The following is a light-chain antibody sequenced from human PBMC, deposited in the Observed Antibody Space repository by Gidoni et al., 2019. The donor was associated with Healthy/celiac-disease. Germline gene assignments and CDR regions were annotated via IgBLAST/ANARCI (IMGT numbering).Light chain of an antibody. CDR2: DVS. J-gene: IGLJ3*02. Sequence: QSALTQPRSVSGSPGQSVTISCTGTSSEVGGYNYVSWYQQHPGKAPKLMIYDVSQRPSGVPDRFSGSKSGNTASLTISGLQAEDEADYYCCSYAGSYLKVFGGGTKLTVL. CDR3: CSYAGSYLKV. CDR1: SSEVGGYNY. V-gene: IGLV2-11*01.